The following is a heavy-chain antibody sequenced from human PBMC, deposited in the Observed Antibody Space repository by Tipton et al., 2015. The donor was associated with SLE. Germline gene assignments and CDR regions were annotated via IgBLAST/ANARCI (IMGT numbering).Heavy chain of an antibody. CDR2: VDHSENT. Sequence: TLSLTCTVSDYSISSGYFWGWIRQPPGKGLEWVGSVDHSENTYYNPSLKSRVTMSIDTSKNQFSLKVSSVTAADTAVYYCARLGVGCANCWYYFDLWGQGALVTVSS. CDR3: ARLGVGCANCWYYFDL. D-gene: IGHD2-21*01. V-gene: IGHV4-38-2*02. J-gene: IGHJ4*02. CDR1: DYSISSGYF.